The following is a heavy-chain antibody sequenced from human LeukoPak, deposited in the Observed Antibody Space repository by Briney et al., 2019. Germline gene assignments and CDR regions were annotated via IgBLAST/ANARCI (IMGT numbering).Heavy chain of an antibody. CDR1: GFTFSSFG. CDR3: AKDRLYCSGGSCYSFDY. CDR2: ISGSGGST. Sequence: GGSLRLSCAASGFTFSSFGMHWVRQDPGKGLEWVSAISGSGGSTYYADSVKGRFTISRDNSKNTLYLQMNSLRAEDTAVYYCAKDRLYCSGGSCYSFDYWGQGTLVTVSS. J-gene: IGHJ4*02. D-gene: IGHD2-15*01. V-gene: IGHV3-23*01.